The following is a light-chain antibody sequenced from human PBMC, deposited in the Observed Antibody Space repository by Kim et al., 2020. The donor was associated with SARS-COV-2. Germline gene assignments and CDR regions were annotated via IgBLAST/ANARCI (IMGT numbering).Light chain of an antibody. CDR2: RNN. CDR1: SNNVASQG. J-gene: IGLJ3*02. Sequence: SHTATPPCPGNSNNVASQGAAWLQQHQGHPPKLLSYRNNTRPSGISERLSASRSGNTASLTITGLRPEDEADYYCSAWDYSLSAWVFGGGTQLTVL. V-gene: IGLV10-54*01. CDR3: SAWDYSLSAWV.